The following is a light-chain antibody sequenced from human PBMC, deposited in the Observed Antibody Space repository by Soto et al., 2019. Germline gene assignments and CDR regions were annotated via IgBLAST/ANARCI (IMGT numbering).Light chain of an antibody. J-gene: IGKJ4*01. Sequence: DIQMTQSPSSLSTSVGDRVTITCRASQSISSYLNWYQQKPGKAPKLLIYAASSLQSGVPSRFSGSGYGTDFTLTISSLQPEDFATYYYQQSYSTPLTFGGGTKLDIK. V-gene: IGKV1-39*01. CDR1: QSISSY. CDR2: AAS. CDR3: QQSYSTPLT.